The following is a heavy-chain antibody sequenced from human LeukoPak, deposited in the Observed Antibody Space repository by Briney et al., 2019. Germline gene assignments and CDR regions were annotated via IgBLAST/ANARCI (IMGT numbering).Heavy chain of an antibody. J-gene: IGHJ4*02. D-gene: IGHD3-22*01. CDR2: ISVSATNT. V-gene: IGHV3-23*01. CDR3: ARDLDFGGYSNFDY. CDR1: GFTISSFD. Sequence: TGGSLRLSCAASGFTISSFDMTWVRQAPGKGLEWVSTISVSATNTYYADSVKGRFTISRDNSKNTLYLQMNSLRADDTAVYYCARDLDFGGYSNFDYWGQGTLVTVSS.